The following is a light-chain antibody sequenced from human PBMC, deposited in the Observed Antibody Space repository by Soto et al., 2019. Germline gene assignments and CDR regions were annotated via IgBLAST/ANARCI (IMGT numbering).Light chain of an antibody. V-gene: IGKV3-11*01. J-gene: IGKJ4*01. CDR1: QSVSSD. Sequence: EIVLTQSPATLSLSPGERATLSCRASQSVSSDLAWYQQKPGQAPRLLIYDASNRATGIPARFSGSGSGTDFTLTISSLEPEDFAVYYCQKHEKLTFGGGTRVEI. CDR2: DAS. CDR3: QKHEKLT.